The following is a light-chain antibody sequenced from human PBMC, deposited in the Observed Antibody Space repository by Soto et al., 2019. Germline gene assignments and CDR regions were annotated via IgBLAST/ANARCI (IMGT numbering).Light chain of an antibody. V-gene: IGKV3-20*01. CDR3: QQYDTSPRT. CDR2: GAS. CDR1: QSVSSNY. Sequence: EIVLTQSPGTLSLSPGERATLSCRASQSVSSNYLAWYQQKRGQAPRLLIYGASSRATGIPTRFSRSGSETDFTLPISRLETEEFAVYYCQQYDTSPRTFGQGTKVEI. J-gene: IGKJ1*01.